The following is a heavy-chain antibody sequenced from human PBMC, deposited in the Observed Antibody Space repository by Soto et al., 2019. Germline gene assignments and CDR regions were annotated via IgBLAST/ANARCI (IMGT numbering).Heavy chain of an antibody. V-gene: IGHV3-21*01. D-gene: IGHD3-16*01. CDR3: ARDVLARNGYFDL. Sequence: EVQMVESGGGLVKPGGSLRLSCAASGFTFSSYSMNWVRQAPGKGLEWVSSISSSSSYIYYADSVKGRFTISRDNAKNSLYLQMNSLRAEDTAVYYCARDVLARNGYFDLWGRGTLVTVSS. CDR1: GFTFSSYS. J-gene: IGHJ2*01. CDR2: ISSSSSYI.